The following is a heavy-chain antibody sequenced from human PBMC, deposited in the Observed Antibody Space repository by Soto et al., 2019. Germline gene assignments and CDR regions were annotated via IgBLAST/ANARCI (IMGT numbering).Heavy chain of an antibody. J-gene: IGHJ4*02. V-gene: IGHV3-53*04. D-gene: IGHD5-18*01. CDR2: VYSGGAT. CDR3: DRGRYGWEIH. CDR1: GFTVSSNY. Sequence: EVRLVESGGGLVQPGGSLRLSCAAFGFTVSSNYMTWVRLAPGKGLEWVSLVYSGGATHYAASVKGRFTISTHSSQNTLFIQRNSLRTEDTGTYYCDRGRYGWEIHWGQGTKVTVSS.